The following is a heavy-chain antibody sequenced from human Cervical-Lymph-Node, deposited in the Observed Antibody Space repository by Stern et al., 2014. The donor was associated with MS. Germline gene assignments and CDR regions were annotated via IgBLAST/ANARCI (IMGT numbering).Heavy chain of an antibody. CDR1: GYTFSNYW. D-gene: IGHD6-13*01. CDR2: IFPVDSDA. Sequence: VQLVESGAEVKKPGESLRISCKGSGYTFSNYWIGWVRQMPGKGLEWIGSIFPVDSDARYSPSFQGQITISADKSSNTAFLQWNSLKASDTAMYYCARRKYSSSYYYYFGMDVWGQGATVTVSS. J-gene: IGHJ6*02. V-gene: IGHV5-51*03. CDR3: ARRKYSSSYYYYFGMDV.